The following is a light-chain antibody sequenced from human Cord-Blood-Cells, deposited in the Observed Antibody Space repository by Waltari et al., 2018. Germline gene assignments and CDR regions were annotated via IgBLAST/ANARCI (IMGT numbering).Light chain of an antibody. V-gene: IGLV1-47*01. CDR3: AAWDDSLSGPV. CDR2: RNK. CDR1: SSNIGSNY. Sequence: QSVLTQPPSASGTPGQRVTISCSGSSSNIGSNYVYWYQQLPGTAPKLLIYRNKQRPSGFPDRFSCSKSGTSASLAISGLRSEDEADYYCAAWDDSLSGPVFGGGTKLTVL. J-gene: IGLJ3*02.